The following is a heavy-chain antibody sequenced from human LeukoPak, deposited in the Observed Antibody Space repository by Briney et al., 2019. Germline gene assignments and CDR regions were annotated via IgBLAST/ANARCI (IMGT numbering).Heavy chain of an antibody. D-gene: IGHD6-13*01. CDR2: INHSGST. Sequence: PSETLSLTCAVYGGSFSGYYWSWLRQPPGKGLEWIGEINHSGSTNYNPSLKSRVTISVDTSKNQFSLKLSSVTAADTAVYYCARSKGIYSSSWYRSEYFQHWGQGTLVTVSS. J-gene: IGHJ1*01. CDR1: GGSFSGYY. V-gene: IGHV4-34*01. CDR3: ARSKGIYSSSWYRSEYFQH.